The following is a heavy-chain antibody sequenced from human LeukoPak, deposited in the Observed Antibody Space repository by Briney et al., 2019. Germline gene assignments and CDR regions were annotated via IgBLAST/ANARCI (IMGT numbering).Heavy chain of an antibody. D-gene: IGHD5-24*01. CDR1: GFTFRSYA. Sequence: GGSLRLSCAASGFTFRSYAMRWVRQAPGKGLEGVSTIVGSGGSTNYADSVKGRFTISRDNSKNTLFVQMNSLRAEDTAVYYCAKGPRSYNYYYFDYWGQGVLVTVSS. CDR2: IVGSGGST. CDR3: AKGPRSYNYYYFDY. J-gene: IGHJ4*02. V-gene: IGHV3-23*01.